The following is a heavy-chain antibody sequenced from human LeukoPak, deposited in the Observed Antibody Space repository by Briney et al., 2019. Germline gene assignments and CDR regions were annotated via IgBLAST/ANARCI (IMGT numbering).Heavy chain of an antibody. CDR1: GFTLSSYS. D-gene: IGHD6-19*01. Sequence: QSGGSLRLPCAASGFTLSSYSMNWVRQAPGKGLEWVSYISGGSSTIYYADSVKGRFTVSRDNAKNPLYLLMDTLRAEDTAVYYCARVGSNQWLDYWGQGTLVTVSS. CDR2: ISGGSSTI. V-gene: IGHV3-48*01. J-gene: IGHJ4*02. CDR3: ARVGSNQWLDY.